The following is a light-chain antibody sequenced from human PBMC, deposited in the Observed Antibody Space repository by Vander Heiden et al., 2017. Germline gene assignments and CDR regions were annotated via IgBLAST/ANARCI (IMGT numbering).Light chain of an antibody. CDR3: QQSYSTLWT. V-gene: IGKV1-39*01. CDR1: QSISSY. J-gene: IGKJ1*01. CDR2: AAS. Sequence: DIQMTQSPSSLSASVGDRVTITCRASQSISSYVNWYQQKPGKAPKLLIYAASSLQSGVPSRVSGSGSGTDFTCTISSLETEDCATYYCQQSYSTLWTFGQGTKVEIK.